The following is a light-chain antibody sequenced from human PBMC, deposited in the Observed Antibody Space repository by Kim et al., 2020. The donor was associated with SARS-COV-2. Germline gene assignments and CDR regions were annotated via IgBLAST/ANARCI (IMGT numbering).Light chain of an antibody. J-gene: IGKJ2*01. V-gene: IGKV1-5*03. Sequence: SASVGDRVTFAIRASQHIGCWLAWYQQKPGKAPTLLIYKASSLDIGVPARFIGSGSGTEFTLTITSLQPDDSAIYYCQQYYTEAFTFGRGTKLEI. CDR2: KAS. CDR1: QHIGCW. CDR3: QQYYTEAFT.